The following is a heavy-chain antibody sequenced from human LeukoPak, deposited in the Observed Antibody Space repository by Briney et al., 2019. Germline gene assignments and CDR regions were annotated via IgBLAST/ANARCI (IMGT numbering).Heavy chain of an antibody. V-gene: IGHV4-34*01. Sequence: SETLSLTCAVYGGCFSGYYWSWIRQPPGKGLEWIGEINHSGSTNYNPSLKSRVTISVDTSKNQFSLKLSSVTAADTAVYYCARGGWEVTTITLRVPSYRYFDYWGQGTLVTVSS. D-gene: IGHD4-17*01. J-gene: IGHJ4*02. CDR1: GGCFSGYY. CDR3: ARGGWEVTTITLRVPSYRYFDY. CDR2: INHSGST.